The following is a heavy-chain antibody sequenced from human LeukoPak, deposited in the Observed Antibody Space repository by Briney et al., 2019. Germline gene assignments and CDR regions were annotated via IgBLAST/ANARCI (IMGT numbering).Heavy chain of an antibody. D-gene: IGHD6-19*01. CDR1: GFSVSSNY. CDR2: IYSGGST. Sequence: GGSLRLSCAASGFSVSSNYMSWVRQAPGKGLEWVSVIYSGGSTYYADSVKGRFTISRDNSKNTLYLQMNSLRVEDTAVYYCARDNGRGWYYFDYWGQGTLVTVSS. J-gene: IGHJ4*02. CDR3: ARDNGRGWYYFDY. V-gene: IGHV3-53*01.